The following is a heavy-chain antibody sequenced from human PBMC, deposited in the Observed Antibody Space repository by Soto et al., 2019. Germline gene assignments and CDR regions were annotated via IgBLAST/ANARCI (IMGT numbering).Heavy chain of an antibody. J-gene: IGHJ6*02. CDR1: GYSFTGYF. Sequence: ASVKVSCKASGYSFTGYFIHWVRQAPGQGLEWMGWINPHSGGTKYAQKFQGWVTMTRNTSIYTAYMELSRLRPSDTAVYYCARVGHHIITGAYYLYAMDVCDQGTTVTVSS. D-gene: IGHD3-22*01. CDR3: ARVGHHIITGAYYLYAMDV. V-gene: IGHV1-2*04. CDR2: INPHSGGT.